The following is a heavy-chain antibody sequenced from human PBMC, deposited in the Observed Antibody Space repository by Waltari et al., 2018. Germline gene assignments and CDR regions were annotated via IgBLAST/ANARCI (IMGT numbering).Heavy chain of an antibody. CDR3: ARDRIAARPVVWYFDL. V-gene: IGHV1-69*01. D-gene: IGHD6-6*01. Sequence: QVQLVQSGAEGTKPGSSVQVPCRASGGTFSSYATSWVRQAPGQGLEWMGGIIPIFGTANYAQKFQGRVTITADESTSTAYMGLSSLRSEDTAVYYCARDRIAARPVVWYFDLWGRGTLVTVSS. J-gene: IGHJ2*01. CDR1: GGTFSSYA. CDR2: IIPIFGTA.